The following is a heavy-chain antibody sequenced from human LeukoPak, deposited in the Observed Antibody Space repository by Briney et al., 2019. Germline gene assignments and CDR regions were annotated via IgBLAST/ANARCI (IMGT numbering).Heavy chain of an antibody. D-gene: IGHD2-8*01. J-gene: IGHJ4*02. CDR1: GLTSEASG. Sequence: PGRSLRLSWAASGLTSEASGMQWVRQAPGKGLEWVAVISNDGSIKHYADSVKGRFTISRDNSKNTLFLQMDSLRVEDTAVYYCAKAPPGLSLDSWGQGTLVTVSS. CDR2: ISNDGSIK. CDR3: AKAPPGLSLDS. V-gene: IGHV3-30*18.